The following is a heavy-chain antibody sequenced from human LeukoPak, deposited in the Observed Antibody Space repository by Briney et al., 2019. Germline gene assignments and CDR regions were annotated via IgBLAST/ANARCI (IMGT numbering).Heavy chain of an antibody. Sequence: SVKVSCKASGGTFSSYAISWVRQAPGQGLEWMGRIIPILGIANYAQKFQGRVTITADKSTGTAYMELSSLRSEDTAVYYCARMRCSSTSCYKFDYWGQGTLVTVSS. CDR3: ARMRCSSTSCYKFDY. CDR2: IIPILGIA. V-gene: IGHV1-69*04. J-gene: IGHJ4*02. CDR1: GGTFSSYA. D-gene: IGHD2-2*02.